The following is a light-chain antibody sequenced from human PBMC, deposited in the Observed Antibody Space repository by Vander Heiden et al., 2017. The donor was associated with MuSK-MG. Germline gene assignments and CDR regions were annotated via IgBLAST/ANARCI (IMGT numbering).Light chain of an antibody. CDR1: QGISSD. CDR2: AAS. CDR3: QHLNNYPYT. Sequence: DIQLTQSPSFLSASVGDSVAITCRASQGISSDLAWYQQQPGKVPKLLIYAASTLQSRVPSRFSGSGSGTAFTHTVSSLQPEDSATYYCQHLNNYPYTFGQGTKLVIK. J-gene: IGKJ2*01. V-gene: IGKV1-9*01.